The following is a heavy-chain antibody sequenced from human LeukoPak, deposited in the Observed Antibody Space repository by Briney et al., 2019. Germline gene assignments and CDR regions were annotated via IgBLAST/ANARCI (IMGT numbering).Heavy chain of an antibody. Sequence: GGSLRLSCAASGFTVSSNYMSWVRQAPGKGLEWVSAIYSGGSTYYADSVKGRFTISRDNSKNTLYLQMNSLRAEDTAVYYCARDHDGSGFDYWGQGTLVTVSS. CDR2: IYSGGST. V-gene: IGHV3-53*01. J-gene: IGHJ4*02. CDR1: GFTVSSNY. D-gene: IGHD3-10*01. CDR3: ARDHDGSGFDY.